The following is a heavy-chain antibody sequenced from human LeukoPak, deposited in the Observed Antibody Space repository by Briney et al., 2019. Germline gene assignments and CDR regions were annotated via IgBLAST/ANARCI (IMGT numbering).Heavy chain of an antibody. CDR3: ASGSSSSWPTSFDY. V-gene: IGHV4-39*07. J-gene: IGHJ4*02. D-gene: IGHD6-13*01. CDR1: GGSISSSSYY. CDR2: VYYSGYA. Sequence: PSETLSLTCTVSGGSISSSSYYWGWIRQPPGKGLEWIGTVYYSGYAYYNPSLESRVTISVDTSKNQFSLKLSSVTAADTAVYYCASGSSSSWPTSFDYWGQGTLVTVSS.